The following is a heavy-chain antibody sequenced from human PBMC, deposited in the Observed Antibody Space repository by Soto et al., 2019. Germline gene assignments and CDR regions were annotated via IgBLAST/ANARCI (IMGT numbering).Heavy chain of an antibody. Sequence: LVKVSCKASGGTFSSYAISWVRQAPGQGLEWMGGIIPIFGTANYAQKFQGRVTITADKSTSTAYMELSSLRSEDTAVYYCARVYQLLPLPYYYGMDVWGQGTTVTVSS. D-gene: IGHD2-2*01. CDR1: GGTFSSYA. J-gene: IGHJ6*02. CDR2: IIPIFGTA. CDR3: ARVYQLLPLPYYYGMDV. V-gene: IGHV1-69*06.